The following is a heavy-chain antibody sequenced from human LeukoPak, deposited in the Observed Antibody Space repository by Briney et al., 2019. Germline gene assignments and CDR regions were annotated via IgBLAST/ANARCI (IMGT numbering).Heavy chain of an antibody. CDR1: GYRFTSYW. CDR3: ARLFYSHYDY. D-gene: IGHD2-15*01. V-gene: IGHV5-10-1*01. J-gene: IGHJ4*02. CDR2: IDPSGSYT. Sequence: GGPLKISCKGSGYRFTSYWISGVRQLPGKGLEWMGRIDPSGSYTNYSPSFQGHVTISADKSISTAYLQWSSLKASDTAMYYCARLFYSHYDYWGQGTLVTVSS.